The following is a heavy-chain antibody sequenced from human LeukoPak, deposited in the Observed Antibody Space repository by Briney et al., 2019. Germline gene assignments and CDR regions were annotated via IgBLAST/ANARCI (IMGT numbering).Heavy chain of an antibody. D-gene: IGHD6-19*01. CDR2: INHSGST. Sequence: PSETLSLTCAVYGGSFSGYYWSWIRQPPGKGLEWIGEINHSGSTNYNPSLKSRVTISVDTSKNQFSLKLSSVTAADTAVYYCARVNGVASGWLFYYFDYWGQGTLVTVSS. CDR3: ARVNGVASGWLFYYFDY. CDR1: GGSFSGYY. J-gene: IGHJ4*02. V-gene: IGHV4-34*01.